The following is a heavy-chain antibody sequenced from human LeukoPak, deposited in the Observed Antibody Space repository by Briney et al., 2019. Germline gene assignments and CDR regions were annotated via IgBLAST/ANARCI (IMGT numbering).Heavy chain of an antibody. J-gene: IGHJ4*02. V-gene: IGHV1-2*02. CDR1: GYTFTSYY. CDR2: INPNSGGT. Sequence: ASVKVSCKASGYTFTSYYMHWVRQAPGQGLEWMGWINPNSGGTNYAQKFQGRVTMTRDTSISTAYMELSRLRSDDTAVYYCARVRRSSSSWYPFDYWGQGTLVTVSS. D-gene: IGHD6-13*01. CDR3: ARVRRSSSSWYPFDY.